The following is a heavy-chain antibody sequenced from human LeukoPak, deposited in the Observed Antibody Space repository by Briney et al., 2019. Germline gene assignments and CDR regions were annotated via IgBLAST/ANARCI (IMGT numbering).Heavy chain of an antibody. CDR2: ISSSSTYT. V-gene: IGHV3-11*05. CDR1: GFTFTDYY. J-gene: IGHJ4*02. Sequence: GGFLRLSCAASGFTFTDYYMTWIRQAPGKGLEWLSYISSSSTYTNYADSVKGRFTISRDNAKNSLYLQMNSLRAEDTAVYYCARDLKGSAWYVDYWGQGTLVTVSS. CDR3: ARDLKGSAWYVDY. D-gene: IGHD6-19*01.